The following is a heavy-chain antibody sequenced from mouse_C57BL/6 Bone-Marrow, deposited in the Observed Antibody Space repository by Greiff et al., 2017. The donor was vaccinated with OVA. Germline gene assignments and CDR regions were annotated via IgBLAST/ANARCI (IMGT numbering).Heavy chain of an antibody. D-gene: IGHD1-1*01. V-gene: IGHV5-4*01. CDR2: ISDGGSYT. Sequence: EVKLVESGGGLVKPGGSLKLSCAASGFTFSSYAMSWVRQTPEQRLEWVATISDGGSYTYYPDNVKGRFPISRDTSKNNLYLQMSQLKSEDTAMYYCAREPSTPFAYWGQGTRVTVSA. CDR1: GFTFSSYA. J-gene: IGHJ3*01. CDR3: AREPSTPFAY.